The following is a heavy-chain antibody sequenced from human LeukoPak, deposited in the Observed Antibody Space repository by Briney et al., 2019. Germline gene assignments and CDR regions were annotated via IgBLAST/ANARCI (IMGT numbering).Heavy chain of an antibody. J-gene: IGHJ4*02. CDR1: GGSISSYY. Sequence: SETLSLNCTVSGGSISSYYWNWIRQPPGKGLEWIGYIYYSGTTNYNPSLKSRVTISVDTSKNQFSLKLSSVTAADTAAYYCARGVYIAAAQYGYWGQGTLVTVSS. V-gene: IGHV4-59*01. CDR3: ARGVYIAAAQYGY. CDR2: IYYSGTT. D-gene: IGHD6-13*01.